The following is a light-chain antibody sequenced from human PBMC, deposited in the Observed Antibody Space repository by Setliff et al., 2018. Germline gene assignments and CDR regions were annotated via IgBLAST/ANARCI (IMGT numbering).Light chain of an antibody. V-gene: IGLV2-14*01. Sequence: ALTQPASVSGSPGQSITISCTGTSSDVGDYKYVSWYQQLPGKAPKLIIFEVSNRPSGSPNRFSGSKSGNTASLSISGLQAEDEADYYCSSYTSLSTRVFGTGTKVTVL. CDR3: SSYTSLSTRV. CDR1: SSDVGDYKY. CDR2: EVS. J-gene: IGLJ1*01.